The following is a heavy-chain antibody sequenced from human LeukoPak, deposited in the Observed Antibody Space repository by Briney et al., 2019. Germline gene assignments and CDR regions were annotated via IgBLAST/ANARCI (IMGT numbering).Heavy chain of an antibody. Sequence: GGSLRLSCAASGFTFGDYAMSWVRQAPGKGLEWVGFIRSKAYGGTTEYAASVKGIFTISRDDSKSIAYLQMNSLKTEDTAVYYCTIAAALGDVWGQGTTVTVSS. CDR1: GFTFGDYA. J-gene: IGHJ6*02. CDR3: TIAAALGDV. V-gene: IGHV3-49*04. D-gene: IGHD6-13*01. CDR2: IRSKAYGGTT.